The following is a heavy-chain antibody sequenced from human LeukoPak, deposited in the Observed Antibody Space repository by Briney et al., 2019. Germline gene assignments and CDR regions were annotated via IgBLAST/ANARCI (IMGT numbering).Heavy chain of an antibody. CDR1: GFTFSNYE. V-gene: IGHV3-21*01. CDR2: ISSSSSYI. J-gene: IGHJ4*02. Sequence: PGGSLRLSCAASGFTFSNYEMNWVRQAPGKGLEWVSSISSSSSYIYYADSVKGRFTISRDNAKNSLYLQMNSLRAEDTAVYYCARWPYSGSPNDYWGQGTLVTVSS. D-gene: IGHD5-12*01. CDR3: ARWPYSGSPNDY.